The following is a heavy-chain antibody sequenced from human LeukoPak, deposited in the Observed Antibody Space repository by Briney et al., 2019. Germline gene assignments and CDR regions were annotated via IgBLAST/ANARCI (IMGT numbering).Heavy chain of an antibody. V-gene: IGHV3-23*01. CDR3: ARNYYASGSYEYFHH. J-gene: IGHJ1*01. CDR1: GFTFASYA. CDR2: LSASGADT. Sequence: TGGSLRLSCAASGFTFASYAMTSVRQAPGKGLEWVSSLSASGADTYYAVFVQGRFTISRDNSKNTLDLQMNSLRAEDTALYYCARNYYASGSYEYFHHWGQGTLVAVSS. D-gene: IGHD3-10*01.